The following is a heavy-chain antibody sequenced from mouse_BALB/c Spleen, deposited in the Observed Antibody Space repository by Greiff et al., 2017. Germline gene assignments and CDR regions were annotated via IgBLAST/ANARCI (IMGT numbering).Heavy chain of an antibody. CDR2: IYPGNSDT. V-gene: IGHV1-5*01. CDR1: GYSFTSYW. CDR3: TRKKLYYGNYDWYFDV. Sequence: EVQLQESGTVLARPGASVKMSCKASGYSFTSYWMHWVKQRPGQGLEWIGAIYPGNSDTSYNQKFKGKAKLTAVTSASTAYMELSSLTNEDSAVYYCTRKKLYYGNYDWYFDVWGAGTTVTVSS. D-gene: IGHD2-1*01. J-gene: IGHJ1*01.